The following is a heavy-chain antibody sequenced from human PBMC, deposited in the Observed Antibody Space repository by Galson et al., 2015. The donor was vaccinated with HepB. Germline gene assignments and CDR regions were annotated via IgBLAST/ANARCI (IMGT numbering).Heavy chain of an antibody. Sequence: SLRLSCAASGFTFSSYGMSWVRQVPGQGLEWVSTFSGSGNIFYADSVKGRFTISRDNSKNTLYLQMSSLRVDDTAVYFCARPLGGHLFDYWGQGTLVTVSS. V-gene: IGHV3-23*01. J-gene: IGHJ4*02. CDR3: ARPLGGHLFDY. CDR2: FSGSGNI. CDR1: GFTFSSYG. D-gene: IGHD3-3*02.